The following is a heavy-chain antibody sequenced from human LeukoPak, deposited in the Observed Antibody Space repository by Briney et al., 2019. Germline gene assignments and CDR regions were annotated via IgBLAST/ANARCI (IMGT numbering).Heavy chain of an antibody. D-gene: IGHD1-20*01. CDR2: ISSSGGAT. V-gene: IGHV3-23*01. CDR3: ARIPGTDYFDY. J-gene: IGHJ4*02. CDR1: GFTFSSYS. Sequence: GGSLRLSCAASGFTFSSYSMSWARQAPGKGLEWVSVISSSGGATYYAGSVKGRFTISRDDSKNTLYLQMNSLRAEDTAVYYCARIPGTDYFDYWGQGTLVTVSS.